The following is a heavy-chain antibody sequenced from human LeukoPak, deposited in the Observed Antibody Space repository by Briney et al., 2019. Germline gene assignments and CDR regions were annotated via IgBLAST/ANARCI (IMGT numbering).Heavy chain of an antibody. CDR3: CVWTIFGVHAFDI. D-gene: IGHD3-3*01. Sequence: SETLSLTCTVSGFSISSGYHWGWIRQPPGKGLEWIGTIYHSGSTYYNPSLKSRVTISVDTSKNQFSLKLSSVTAADTAVYYTCVWTIFGVHAFDIWGQGTMVTVSS. J-gene: IGHJ3*02. V-gene: IGHV4-38-2*02. CDR2: IYHSGST. CDR1: GFSISSGYH.